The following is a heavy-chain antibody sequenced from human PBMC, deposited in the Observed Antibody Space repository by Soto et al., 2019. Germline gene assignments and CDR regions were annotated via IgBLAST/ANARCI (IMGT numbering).Heavy chain of an antibody. V-gene: IGHV5-51*01. CDR3: ARDGHGGSGYLYFDY. CDR1: GYSFTSLW. CDR2: INPGDSDT. Sequence: GESLKISCKASGYSFTSLWIGWVRQMPGKGLEWMGIINPGDSDTRYSPSFEGQVALSADKSINTAYMELSSLRSEDTAVYYCARDGHGGSGYLYFDYWGQGTLVTVSS. D-gene: IGHD2-15*01. J-gene: IGHJ4*02.